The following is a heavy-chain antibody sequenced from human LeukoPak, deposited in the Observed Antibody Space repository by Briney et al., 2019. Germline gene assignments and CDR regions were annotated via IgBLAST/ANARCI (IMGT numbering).Heavy chain of an antibody. CDR3: ARDSRDGYYRPDYFDY. Sequence: GGSLRLSCAASGFTFSSYEMNWVRQAPGKGLEWVSYISSSGSTIYYADSVKGRFTISRDNAKNSLYLQMNSLRAEDTAVYYCARDSRDGYYRPDYFDYWGQGILVTVSS. CDR2: ISSSGSTI. D-gene: IGHD5-24*01. V-gene: IGHV3-48*03. J-gene: IGHJ4*02. CDR1: GFTFSSYE.